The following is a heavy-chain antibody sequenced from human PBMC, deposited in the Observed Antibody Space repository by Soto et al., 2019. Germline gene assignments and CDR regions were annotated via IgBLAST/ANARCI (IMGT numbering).Heavy chain of an antibody. CDR3: ARVPAVASTIPSLWFDP. J-gene: IGHJ5*02. D-gene: IGHD6-19*01. CDR2: IHYSGST. V-gene: IGHV4-59*01. Sequence: TSETLSLTCNVSGGSISRYYWSWIRQPPGKGLEWIGYIHYSGSTKYNPSLKSRVTISVDTSKNQFSLKLTSVTAADTAVYFCARVPAVASTIPSLWFDPWGQGTLVTVSS. CDR1: GGSISRYY.